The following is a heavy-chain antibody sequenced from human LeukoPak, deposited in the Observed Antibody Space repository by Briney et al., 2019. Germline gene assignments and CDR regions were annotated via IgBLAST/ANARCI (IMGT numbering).Heavy chain of an antibody. CDR3: ARALGPVGATGPDYYYYYYMDV. Sequence: GASVKVSCKASGYTFTGYYMHWVRQAPGQGLEWMGWINPNSGGTNYAQKFQGRVTMTRDTSISTAYMELSRLRSDDTAVYYCARALGPVGATGPDYYYYYYMDVWGKGTTVTVSS. J-gene: IGHJ6*03. D-gene: IGHD1-26*01. CDR2: INPNSGGT. CDR1: GYTFTGYY. V-gene: IGHV1-2*02.